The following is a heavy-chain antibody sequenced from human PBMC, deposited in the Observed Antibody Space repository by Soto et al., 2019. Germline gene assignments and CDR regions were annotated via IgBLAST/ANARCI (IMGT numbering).Heavy chain of an antibody. D-gene: IGHD1-26*01. J-gene: IGHJ4*01. Sequence: PGGSLRLSCSVSGFTFSNYAMHWVRQAPGKGLEYVSGITSDGDRTWHADSVKDRFTISRDNSKNTLFLQMSSLRVEDTAIYFCVKGNQLLRYYFEFWGPGTLVTVSS. CDR2: ITSDGDRT. V-gene: IGHV3-64D*06. CDR3: VKGNQLLRYYFEF. CDR1: GFTFSNYA.